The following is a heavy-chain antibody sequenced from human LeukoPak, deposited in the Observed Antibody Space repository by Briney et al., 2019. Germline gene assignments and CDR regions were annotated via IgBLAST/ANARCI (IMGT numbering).Heavy chain of an antibody. Sequence: ASVKVSCKAYGYTFTSYYMHWVRQAPGQGLEWMGIINPSGGSTSYAQKFQGRVTMTRDTSTSTVYMELSSLRSEDTAVYYCARGPYGSGSYSSEYFQNWGQGTLVTVSS. CDR3: ARGPYGSGSYSSEYFQN. J-gene: IGHJ1*01. V-gene: IGHV1-46*01. CDR2: INPSGGST. D-gene: IGHD3-10*01. CDR1: GYTFTSYY.